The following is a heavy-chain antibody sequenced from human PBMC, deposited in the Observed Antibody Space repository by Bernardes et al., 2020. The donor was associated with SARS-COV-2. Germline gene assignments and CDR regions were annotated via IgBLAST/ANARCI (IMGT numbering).Heavy chain of an antibody. CDR3: VGGSGAISPPVV. V-gene: IGHV4-4*07. J-gene: IGHJ4*02. CDR1: GGSISSYY. D-gene: IGHD2-21*01. CDR2: IYTSGST. Sequence: SETLSLTCTVSGGSISSYYWSWIRQPAGKGLEWIGRIYTSGSTNYNPSLKSRVTMSVDTSKNQFSLKLSSVTAADTAVYYCVGGSGAISPPVVWGQGTLVTVSS.